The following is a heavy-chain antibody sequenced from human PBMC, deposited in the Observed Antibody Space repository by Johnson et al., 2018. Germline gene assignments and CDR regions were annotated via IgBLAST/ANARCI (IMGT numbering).Heavy chain of an antibody. CDR1: GYTFTSYD. CDR2: MNPNSGNT. V-gene: IGHV1-8*01. Sequence: QVQLVESGAEVKKPGASXKVSCKASGYTFTSYDINWVRQATGQGLEWMGWMNPNSGNTGYAQKFKGRVTMTRNTSKSTAYMELSSLRSEDTAVYYCARGRSYLAVDAFDIWGQGTMVTVSS. CDR3: ARGRSYLAVDAFDI. D-gene: IGHD1-26*01. J-gene: IGHJ3*02.